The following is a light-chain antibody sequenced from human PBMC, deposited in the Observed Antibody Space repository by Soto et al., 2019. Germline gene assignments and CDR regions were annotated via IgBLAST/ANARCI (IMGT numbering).Light chain of an antibody. V-gene: IGKV2-28*01. J-gene: IGKJ1*01. Sequence: DIVMTQSPLSLPVTPGEPASISCRSSQSLLHSNGYNYLDWYLQKPGQSPQLLIYLGSNRASGVPDRFSGSGSGTYFTLKISRVEAEDVGVYCCMQALQTPRTFGQGTKVEI. CDR1: QSLLHSNGYNY. CDR2: LGS. CDR3: MQALQTPRT.